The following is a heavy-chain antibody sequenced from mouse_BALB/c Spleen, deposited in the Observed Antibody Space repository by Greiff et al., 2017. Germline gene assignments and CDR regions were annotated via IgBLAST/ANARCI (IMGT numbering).Heavy chain of an antibody. J-gene: IGHJ3*01. D-gene: IGHD2-14*01. CDR3: ARGPYYRYDWFAY. CDR1: GFTFSDYY. V-gene: IGHV5-4*02. Sequence: EVKLMESGGGLVKPGGSLKLSCAASGFTFSDYYMYWVRQTPEKRLEWVATISDGGSYTYYPDSVKGRFTISRDNAKNNLYLQMSSLKSEDTAMYYCARGPYYRYDWFAYWGQGTLVTVSA. CDR2: ISDGGSYT.